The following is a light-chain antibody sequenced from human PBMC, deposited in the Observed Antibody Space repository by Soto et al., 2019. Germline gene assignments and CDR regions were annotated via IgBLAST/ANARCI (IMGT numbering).Light chain of an antibody. Sequence: EIELTQSPGTLSLSPGERATLSCRASQSVSSSYLAWYQQKPGQAPRLLIYGASSRATGIPDRFSGSGSGTDFTLTISRLEPEDFAVYYCQQYGSSPPRYTFGQGNKLEIK. J-gene: IGKJ2*01. CDR3: QQYGSSPPRYT. CDR2: GAS. CDR1: QSVSSSY. V-gene: IGKV3-20*01.